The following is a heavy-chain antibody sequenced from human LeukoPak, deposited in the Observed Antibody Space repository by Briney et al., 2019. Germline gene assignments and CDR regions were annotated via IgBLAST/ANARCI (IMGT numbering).Heavy chain of an antibody. V-gene: IGHV3-7*01. CDR3: ARDMKGNLDY. CDR1: GFTFSNTW. Sequence: GGSLRLSCAASGFTFSNTWMAWVRQAPGKGLEWVANINQDGGTRQYADSVRGRFTISRDNAKNSLYLEMNSLRAEDTCLYHCARDMKGNLDYWGQGTLVTVSS. J-gene: IGHJ4*02. CDR2: INQDGGTR. D-gene: IGHD3-16*01.